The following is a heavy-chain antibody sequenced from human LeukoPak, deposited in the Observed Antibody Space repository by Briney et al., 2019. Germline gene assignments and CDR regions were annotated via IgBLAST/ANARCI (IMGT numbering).Heavy chain of an antibody. CDR2: IWNDGSNK. V-gene: IGHV3-33*01. J-gene: IGHJ4*02. Sequence: PGRSLRLSCAASGFTFSSHGMHWVRQAPGRGLEWITVIWNDGSNKNYVDSVKGRFIISRDNSKNTLYLQMNSLRAEDTAVYYCARGCGGSAACYIIDYWGQGPLVTVSS. CDR1: GFTFSSHG. CDR3: ARGCGGSAACYIIDY. D-gene: IGHD2-15*01.